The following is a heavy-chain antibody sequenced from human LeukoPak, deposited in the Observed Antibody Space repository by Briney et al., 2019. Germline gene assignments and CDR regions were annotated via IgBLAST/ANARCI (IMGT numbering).Heavy chain of an antibody. CDR2: IIPILGTA. CDR1: RGTFSSYA. V-gene: IGHV1-69*13. J-gene: IGHJ6*03. Sequence: SVKASCKASRGTFSSYAISWVRQAPGQGLEWMGGIIPILGTANYAQKFQGRVTVPADEFTSTAYMALSSLRSEETAVYYCARGRRDTAMLIYYYYYYMDVWGKGTTVTISS. CDR3: ARGRRDTAMLIYYYYYYMDV. D-gene: IGHD5-18*01.